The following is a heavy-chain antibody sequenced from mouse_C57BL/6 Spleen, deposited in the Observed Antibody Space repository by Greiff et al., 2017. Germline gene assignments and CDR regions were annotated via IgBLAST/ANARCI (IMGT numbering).Heavy chain of an antibody. V-gene: IGHV1-52*01. CDR3: ARGANYFDY. Sequence: VQLQQPGAELVRPGSSVKLSCKASGYTFTSYWMHWVKQRPIQGLEWIGNIDPSDSDTHYNQKFKDKATLTVDKSTSTAYMQLSSLTSDDSAVYYSARGANYFDYWGQGTTLTVSS. CDR2: IDPSDSDT. CDR1: GYTFTSYW. J-gene: IGHJ2*01.